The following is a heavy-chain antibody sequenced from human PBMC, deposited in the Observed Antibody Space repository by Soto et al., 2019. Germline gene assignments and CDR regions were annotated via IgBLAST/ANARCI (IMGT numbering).Heavy chain of an antibody. CDR1: GGTFSSYA. CDR3: ARGGVRRTGTIPLYYYYGMDV. CDR2: IIPIFGTA. J-gene: IGHJ6*02. Sequence: SVKVSCKASGGTFSSYAISWVRQAPGQGLEWMGGIIPIFGTANYAQKFQGRVTITADESTSTAYMELSSLRSEDTAVYYCARGGVRRTGTIPLYYYYGMDVWGQGTTVTVSS. D-gene: IGHD1-1*01. V-gene: IGHV1-69*13.